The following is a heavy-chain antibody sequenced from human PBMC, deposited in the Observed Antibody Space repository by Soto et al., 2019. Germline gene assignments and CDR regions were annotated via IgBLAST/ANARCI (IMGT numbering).Heavy chain of an antibody. J-gene: IGHJ4*02. CDR1: GFTFSSYA. CDR2: ISTGGGTT. D-gene: IGHD3-3*01. CDR3: ARVSARGLFDY. Sequence: PGGSLRLSCEVSGFTFSSYAMNWVRQAPGKGLEWVSAISTGGGTTYYADSVKGRFTISRDNSKNTLYLQMNSLRAEDTAVYYCARVSARGLFDYWGQGTLVTVSS. V-gene: IGHV3-23*01.